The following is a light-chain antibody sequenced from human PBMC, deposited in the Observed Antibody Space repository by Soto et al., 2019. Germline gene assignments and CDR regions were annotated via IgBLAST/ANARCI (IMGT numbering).Light chain of an antibody. CDR3: QQRSNWPRFT. CDR1: QSVSSN. J-gene: IGKJ3*01. CDR2: DAS. V-gene: IGKV3-11*01. Sequence: EIVMTQSPATLSVAPGERATLSCRASQSVSSNLSWYQQKPGQAPRLLIYDASNRATGIPARFSGSGSGTDFTLTISSLEPEDFAVYYCQQRSNWPRFTFGPGTKVDI.